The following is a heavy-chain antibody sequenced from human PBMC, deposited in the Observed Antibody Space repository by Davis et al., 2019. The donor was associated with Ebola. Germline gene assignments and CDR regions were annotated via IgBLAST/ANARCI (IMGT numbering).Heavy chain of an antibody. CDR1: AFTFSGYG. Sequence: PGGSLRLSCAASAFTFSGYGMHWVRQAPNKGLEWVAFIKNDGSKKNYADFVNGRFTISRDSSKNTLFLQMNSLRPEDTAVYYCAKQGGLDYWGQGTLVTVSS. D-gene: IGHD3-16*01. CDR3: AKQGGLDY. V-gene: IGHV3-30*02. J-gene: IGHJ4*02. CDR2: IKNDGSKK.